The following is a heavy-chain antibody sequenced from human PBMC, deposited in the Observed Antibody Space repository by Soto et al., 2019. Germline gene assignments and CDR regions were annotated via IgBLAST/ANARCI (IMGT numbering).Heavy chain of an antibody. CDR1: GFTFSSYG. J-gene: IGHJ4*02. CDR3: AKDRWIAARAQMFDY. D-gene: IGHD6-6*01. V-gene: IGHV3-30*18. Sequence: GGSLRLSCAASGFTFSSYGMYWVRQAPGKGLEWVAVISYDGSNKYYADSVKGRFTISRDNSKNTLYLQMNSLRAEDTAVYYCAKDRWIAARAQMFDYWGQGTLVTVSS. CDR2: ISYDGSNK.